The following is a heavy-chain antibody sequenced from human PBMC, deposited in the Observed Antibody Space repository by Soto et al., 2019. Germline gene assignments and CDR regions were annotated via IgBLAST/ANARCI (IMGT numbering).Heavy chain of an antibody. V-gene: IGHV4-39*01. D-gene: IGHD3-10*01. CDR2: ISQSGST. J-gene: IGHJ6*03. CDR1: DGSISSRNYY. CDR3: ARTVWFGELLSPYYYYCYMDV. Sequence: QLQLQESGPGLVKPSETLSLTCIVSDGSISSRNYYWGWIRQPPGKGLEWIGSISQSGSTYYNPSLKSRVTISVDTSKNQFSLKVNSVTAADTAVYYCARTVWFGELLSPYYYYCYMDVWGKGTTVTVS.